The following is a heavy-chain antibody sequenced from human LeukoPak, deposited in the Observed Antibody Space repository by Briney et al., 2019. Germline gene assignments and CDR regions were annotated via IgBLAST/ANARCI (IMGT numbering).Heavy chain of an antibody. V-gene: IGHV4-59*01. Sequence: SETLSLTCTVSGGSISSYYWSWIRQPPGKGLEWIGYIYYSGSTNYNPSLKSRVTISVDTSKNQFSLELSSVTAADTAVYYCARDSSSWYGGFDPWGQGTLVTVSS. CDR1: GGSISSYY. CDR2: IYYSGST. J-gene: IGHJ5*02. D-gene: IGHD6-13*01. CDR3: ARDSSSWYGGFDP.